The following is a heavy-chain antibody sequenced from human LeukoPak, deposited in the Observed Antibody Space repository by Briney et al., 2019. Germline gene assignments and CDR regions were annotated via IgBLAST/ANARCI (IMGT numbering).Heavy chain of an antibody. D-gene: IGHD2-2*01. V-gene: IGHV3-7*02. CDR2: IKQDGSEK. CDR1: GFTFSNYW. J-gene: IGHJ6*02. Sequence: PGGSLRLSCAASGFTFSNYWMSWVRQAPGKGLEWVAKIKQDGSEKYYVDSVEGRFTISRDNAKNSLYLQMNSLRDEDTAVYYCAVDIVVVPSRGMDVWGQGTTVTVSS. CDR3: AVDIVVVPSRGMDV.